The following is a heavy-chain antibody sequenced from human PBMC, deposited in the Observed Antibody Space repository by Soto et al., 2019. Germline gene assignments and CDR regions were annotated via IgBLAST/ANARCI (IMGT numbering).Heavy chain of an antibody. CDR2: IYSGGST. D-gene: IGHD6-19*01. Sequence: PGGSLRLSCAASGFTVSTKYMSWVRQAPGKGLEWVSVIYSGGSTFYADSVKGRFTISRDNSKNTVYLQMNSLRAEDTAVYYCARDKGGWYHYGMDVWGQGTTVTVSS. CDR1: GFTVSTKY. J-gene: IGHJ6*02. CDR3: ARDKGGWYHYGMDV. V-gene: IGHV3-66*01.